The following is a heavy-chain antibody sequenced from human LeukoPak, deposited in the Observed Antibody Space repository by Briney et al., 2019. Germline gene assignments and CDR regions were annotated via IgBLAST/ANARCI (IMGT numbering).Heavy chain of an antibody. CDR1: GISLRSYS. Sequence: PGGSLRLSCVASGISLRSYSVHWVRQAPGKGLEWVALTSHDESNKKYADSVRGRYTISRDNSRDTVFLQLSNLRHEDTAVYYCAKGDAAGAYRTDFWGPGTRVTVSS. CDR2: TSHDESNK. CDR3: AKGDAAGAYRTDF. V-gene: IGHV3-30-3*01. D-gene: IGHD6-13*01. J-gene: IGHJ4*02.